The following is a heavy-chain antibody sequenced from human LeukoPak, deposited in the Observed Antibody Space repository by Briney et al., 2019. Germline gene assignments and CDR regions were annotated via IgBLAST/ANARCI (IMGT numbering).Heavy chain of an antibody. Sequence: GESLKFSCKGSGYSSTSYWIGWVRQLPGKGREWMGIIYPGDSDTRYSPSFQGQVTISADKSISTAYLQWSSLKASDTAMYYCARQVAADKIFDYWGQGTLVTVSS. J-gene: IGHJ4*02. V-gene: IGHV5-51*01. D-gene: IGHD6-19*01. CDR1: GYSSTSYW. CDR3: ARQVAADKIFDY. CDR2: IYPGDSDT.